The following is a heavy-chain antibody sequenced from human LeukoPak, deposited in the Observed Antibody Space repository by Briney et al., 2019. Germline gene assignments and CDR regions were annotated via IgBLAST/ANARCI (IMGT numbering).Heavy chain of an antibody. CDR3: ARAPQWAGLQVDY. Sequence: SETLSLTCTVSGASIRSGDYYWSWIRQPPGKGLEWIGYIYYSGSTYYNPSLKSRVTISVDTSKNQFSLKLSSVTAADTAVYYCARAPQWAGLQVDYWGQGTLVTVSS. J-gene: IGHJ4*02. CDR2: IYYSGST. V-gene: IGHV4-30-4*01. CDR1: GASIRSGDYY. D-gene: IGHD5-24*01.